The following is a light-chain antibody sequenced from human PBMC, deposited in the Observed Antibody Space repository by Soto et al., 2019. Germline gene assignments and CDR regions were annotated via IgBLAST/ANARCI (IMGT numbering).Light chain of an antibody. CDR2: DAS. CDR3: HQYNSWPRGT. J-gene: IGKJ3*01. Sequence: DIQMTQSPSSLSASVGDRVSFTCQASQDISKFLNWYQHKPGQAPSLLIYDASKSQFGVPSRFSGSGSGTDFTFTISSLQSEDSAVYYCHQYNSWPRGTFGPGTKVEIK. CDR1: QDISKF. V-gene: IGKV1-33*01.